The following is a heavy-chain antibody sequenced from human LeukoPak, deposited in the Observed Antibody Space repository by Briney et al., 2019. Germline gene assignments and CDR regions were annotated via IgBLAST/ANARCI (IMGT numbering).Heavy chain of an antibody. V-gene: IGHV4-59*01. D-gene: IGHD6-6*01. CDR1: GGSISSYY. CDR3: AREVGGSSSSDYYYMDV. Sequence: SETLSLTCTVSGGSISSYYWSWIRQPPGKGLEWIGYIYYSGSTNYNPSLKSRVTISVDTSKNQFSLKLSSVTAADTAVYYCAREVGGSSSSDYYYMDVWGKGTTVTVSS. J-gene: IGHJ6*03. CDR2: IYYSGST.